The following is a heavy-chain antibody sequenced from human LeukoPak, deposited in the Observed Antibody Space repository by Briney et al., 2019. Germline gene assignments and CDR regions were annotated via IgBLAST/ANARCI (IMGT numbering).Heavy chain of an antibody. CDR2: IYYSGST. Sequence: SETLSLTCTVSGGSISSYYWSWIRQPPGKGLEWIGYIYYSGSTNYNPSLKSRVTISVDTSKNQFSLKLSSVTAADTAVYYCARDFDFWSGYYEEAFWFDPWGQGTLVTVSS. D-gene: IGHD3-3*01. V-gene: IGHV4-59*12. J-gene: IGHJ5*02. CDR1: GGSISSYY. CDR3: ARDFDFWSGYYEEAFWFDP.